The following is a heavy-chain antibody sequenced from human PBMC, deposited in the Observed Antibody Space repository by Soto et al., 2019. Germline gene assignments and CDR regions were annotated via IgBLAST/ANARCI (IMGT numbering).Heavy chain of an antibody. CDR3: AKDRGWSSADLDY. CDR2: ISYDGSNK. D-gene: IGHD6-19*01. J-gene: IGHJ4*02. CDR1: GFTFSSSG. Sequence: GGSLRLSCAASGFTFSSSGMHWVRQAPGKGLEWVALISYDGSNKYYADSVKGRFTISRDKSKNTLYLQMNSLRAEDTAVYYCAKDRGWSSADLDYWGQGTLVTVSS. V-gene: IGHV3-30*18.